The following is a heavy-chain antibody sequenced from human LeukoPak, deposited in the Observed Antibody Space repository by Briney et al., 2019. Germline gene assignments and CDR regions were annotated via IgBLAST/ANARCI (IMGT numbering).Heavy chain of an antibody. V-gene: IGHV1-2*02. CDR3: AISLYVWGSYRYTGPFDY. Sequence: ASVKVSCKASGYTFTGYYMHWVRQAPGQGLEWMGWINPNSGGTNYAQKFQGRVTMTRDTSISTAYMELSRLRSDDTAVYYCAISLYVWGSYRYTGPFDYWGQGTLVTVSS. CDR1: GYTFTGYY. J-gene: IGHJ4*02. CDR2: INPNSGGT. D-gene: IGHD3-16*02.